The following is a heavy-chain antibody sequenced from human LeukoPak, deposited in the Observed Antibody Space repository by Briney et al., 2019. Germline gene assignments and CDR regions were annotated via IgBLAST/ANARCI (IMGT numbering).Heavy chain of an antibody. CDR1: GGTFSSYA. D-gene: IGHD2-2*01. Sequence: PVTVSCKASGGTFSSYAISWVRPAPGQGLEWMGGIIPIFSTANYAQKFQGRITITADESTSTAYMELSSLRSEDTAVYYCARGKVVPGAGPVDCRGQGTLVSVSS. V-gene: IGHV1-69*13. J-gene: IGHJ4*02. CDR3: ARGKVVPGAGPVDC. CDR2: IIPIFSTA.